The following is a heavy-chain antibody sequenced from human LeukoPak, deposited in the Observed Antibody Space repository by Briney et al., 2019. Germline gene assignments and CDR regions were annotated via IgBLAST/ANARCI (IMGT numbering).Heavy chain of an antibody. V-gene: IGHV4-59*11. D-gene: IGHD1-1*01. CDR3: ARGGGTTVGLYYYYYMDV. J-gene: IGHJ6*03. CDR1: GGTISSHD. CDR2: VYYSGST. Sequence: SETLSLTCTVSGGTISSHDWSWIRQPPGKGLEWIWDVYYSGSTNYNPSLKSRVTISVDTSKHQFSLKLSSVTAADTAVYYCARGGGTTVGLYYYYYMDVWGKGTTVTVSS.